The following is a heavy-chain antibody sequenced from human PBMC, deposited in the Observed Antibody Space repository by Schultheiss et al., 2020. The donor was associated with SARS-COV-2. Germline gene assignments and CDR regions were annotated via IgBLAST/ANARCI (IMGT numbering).Heavy chain of an antibody. V-gene: IGHV3-48*01. CDR2: ISSSSSTI. CDR3: ARGGGPHYYGMDV. Sequence: GESLKISCAASGFTFSSYSMNWVRQAPGKGLEWVSYISSSSSTIYYADSVKGRFTISRDNAKNSLYLQMNSLRAEDTAVYYCARGGGPHYYGMDVWGQGTTVTVSS. D-gene: IGHD3-16*01. CDR1: GFTFSSYS. J-gene: IGHJ6*02.